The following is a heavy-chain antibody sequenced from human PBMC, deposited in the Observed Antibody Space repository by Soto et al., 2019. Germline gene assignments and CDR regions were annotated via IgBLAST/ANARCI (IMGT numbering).Heavy chain of an antibody. J-gene: IGHJ4*02. CDR2: SRNKAAGYST. D-gene: IGHD3-22*01. V-gene: IGHV3-72*01. CDR3: TSGYYDVGDS. CDR1: EFTFSEFY. Sequence: EVQLVESGGGLVQPGGSLRLSCAVSEFTFSEFYMDWVRQAPGKGLEWVGRSRNKAAGYSTEYTASAKGRFTISRDDSKNSLYLQMNSLKAEDTAVYYCTSGYYDVGDSWGQGTLVTVSS.